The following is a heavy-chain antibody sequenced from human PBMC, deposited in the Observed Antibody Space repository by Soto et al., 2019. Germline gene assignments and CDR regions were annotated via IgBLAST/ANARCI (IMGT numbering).Heavy chain of an antibody. Sequence: SETLSLTCTVSGGSISSYYWSWIRQPPGKGLEWIGYIYYSGSTNYNPSLKSRVTISVDTSRNQFSLKLSSVAAADTAVYYCARHHSNYGVNYYYMDVWGKGTTVTV. V-gene: IGHV4-59*08. CDR1: GGSISSYY. D-gene: IGHD4-4*01. CDR2: IYYSGST. J-gene: IGHJ6*03. CDR3: ARHHSNYGVNYYYMDV.